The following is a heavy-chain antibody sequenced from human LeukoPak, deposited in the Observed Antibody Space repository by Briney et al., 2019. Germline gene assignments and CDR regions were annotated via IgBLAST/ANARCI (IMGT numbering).Heavy chain of an antibody. CDR2: INPNSGQT. Sequence: ASVKVSCKSSGCTFSNCDINWVRQSAGQGLEWMGWINPNSGQTGYAQKFQDRVTMTRNTSITTAYMELSSLRSEDTAVYYCASYGRPGYLYGIDVWGQGTTVTVSS. V-gene: IGHV1-8*01. D-gene: IGHD3-10*01. CDR3: ASYGRPGYLYGIDV. J-gene: IGHJ6*02. CDR1: GCTFSNCD.